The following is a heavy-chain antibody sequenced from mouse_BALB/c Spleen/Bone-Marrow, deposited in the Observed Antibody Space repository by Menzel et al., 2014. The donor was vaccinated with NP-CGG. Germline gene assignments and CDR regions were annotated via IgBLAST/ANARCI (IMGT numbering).Heavy chain of an antibody. J-gene: IGHJ1*01. CDR1: GYTFTSYW. CDR3: ASYRYGWCFDV. CDR2: IDPSDSYT. V-gene: IGHV1-59*01. D-gene: IGHD2-14*01. Sequence: VHLVESGAELVKPGASVKMSRKASGYTFTSYWMHWVKQRPGQGLEWIGVIDPSDSYTSYNQKFKGKATLTVDTSSSTAYLHLSSLTSEDTAVYYCASYRYGWCFDVWGAGTPVTVSS.